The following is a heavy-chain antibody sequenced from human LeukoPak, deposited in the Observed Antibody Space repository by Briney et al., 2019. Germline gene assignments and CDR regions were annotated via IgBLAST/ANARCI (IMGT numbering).Heavy chain of an antibody. CDR2: INSNSADT. V-gene: IGHV1-2*02. CDR1: GYSFIDYY. D-gene: IGHD6-13*01. Sequence: ASVKVSCKTSGYSFIDYYIHWVRQAPGQGLEWMGWINSNSADTNYAQNFQGRVTMTRDTSISTAYMELSRLRSGDTALYYCARIGISARGTNFHHWGQGTLVTVSS. J-gene: IGHJ1*01. CDR3: ARIGISARGTNFHH.